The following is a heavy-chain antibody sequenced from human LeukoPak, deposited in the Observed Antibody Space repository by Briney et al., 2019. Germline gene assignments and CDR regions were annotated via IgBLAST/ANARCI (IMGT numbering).Heavy chain of an antibody. CDR2: INPNSGGT. J-gene: IGHJ4*02. CDR1: GYTFTGYY. Sequence: GVSVKVSCKASGYTFTGYYMHWVRQAPGQGLEWMGRINPNSGGTNYAQKFQGRVTMTRDTSISTAYMELSRLRSDDTAVYYCARDPYYYDSSGYYDHFDYWGQGTLVTVSS. CDR3: ARDPYYYDSSGYYDHFDY. V-gene: IGHV1-2*06. D-gene: IGHD3-22*01.